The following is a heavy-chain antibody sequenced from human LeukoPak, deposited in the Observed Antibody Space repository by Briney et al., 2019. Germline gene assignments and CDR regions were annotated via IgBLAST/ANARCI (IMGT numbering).Heavy chain of an antibody. V-gene: IGHV1-69*13. CDR1: GGTFSSYA. Sequence: GASVKVSCKASGGTFSSYAISWVRQAPGQGLEWMGGIILVFGTANYAQKFQGRVTITADESTSTAYMELSSLRSEDTAVYYCARHQSVVPAANGGLDPWGQGTLVTVSS. CDR3: ARHQSVVPAANGGLDP. D-gene: IGHD2-2*01. CDR2: IILVFGTA. J-gene: IGHJ5*02.